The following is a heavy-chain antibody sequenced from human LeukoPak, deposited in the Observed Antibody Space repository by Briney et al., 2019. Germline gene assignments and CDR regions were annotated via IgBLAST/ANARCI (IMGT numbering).Heavy chain of an antibody. D-gene: IGHD6-13*01. CDR2: ISSSGNTT. CDR1: RFIFDDYG. CDR3: ARDGGSSWYFDY. J-gene: IGHJ4*02. V-gene: IGHV3-11*04. Sequence: GGSLRLSCAASRFIFDDYGMSWVRQAPGKGLEWVSYISSSGNTTYHADSVKGRFTISRDNAKNSLYLQMSSLRAEDTAVYYCARDGGSSWYFDYWGQGTLVTVSS.